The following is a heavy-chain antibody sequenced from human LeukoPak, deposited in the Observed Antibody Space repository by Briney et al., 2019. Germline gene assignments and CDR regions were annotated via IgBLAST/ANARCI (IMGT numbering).Heavy chain of an antibody. CDR1: GFTFRDYT. CDR3: AREVLIVVEPAANTIDY. Sequence: PGGSLRLSCAASGFTFRDYTMNWVRQTPGKGLEWVSAINKGGSYMTYADSVKGRFTVSRDNAKNSPFLQMNNLRVEDAAVYFCAREVLIVVEPAANTIDYWGQGTRVTVSS. CDR2: INKGGSYM. V-gene: IGHV3-21*01. J-gene: IGHJ4*02. D-gene: IGHD2-2*01.